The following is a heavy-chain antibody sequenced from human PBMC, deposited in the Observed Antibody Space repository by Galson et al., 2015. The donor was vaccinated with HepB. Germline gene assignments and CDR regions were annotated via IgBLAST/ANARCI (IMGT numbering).Heavy chain of an antibody. Sequence: ETLSLTCTVSGGSISSYYWSWIRQPPGKGLEWIGYIYYSGSTNYNPSLKSRVTISVDTSKNQFSLKLSSVTAADTAVYYCARGPPPLSGWIQLWLGDAFDIWGQGTMVTVSS. CDR1: GGSISSYY. D-gene: IGHD5-18*01. CDR2: IYYSGST. J-gene: IGHJ3*02. CDR3: ARGPPPLSGWIQLWLGDAFDI. V-gene: IGHV4-59*01.